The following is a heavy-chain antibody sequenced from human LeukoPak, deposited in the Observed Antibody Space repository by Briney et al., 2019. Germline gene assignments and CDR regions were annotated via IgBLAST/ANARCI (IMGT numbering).Heavy chain of an antibody. CDR1: GFAFDDYA. CDR3: AKAVKTGYLYGMSV. CDR2: IESAT. J-gene: IGHJ3*01. Sequence: GGSLRLSCVASGFAFDDYAMSWVRQAPGKGLEWVSAIESATYYADSVKGRFTISRDKSKNTLYLQMNSLRAGDTALYYCAKAVKTGYLYGMSVWGQGTIVTVSS. V-gene: IGHV3-23*01. D-gene: IGHD7-27*01.